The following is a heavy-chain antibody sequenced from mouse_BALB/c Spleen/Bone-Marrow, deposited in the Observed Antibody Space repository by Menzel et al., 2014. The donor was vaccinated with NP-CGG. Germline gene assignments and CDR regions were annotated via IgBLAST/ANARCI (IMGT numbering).Heavy chain of an antibody. Sequence: DVKLVESGGGLVQPGGSLKLSCAASGFDFRRYWMSWVRQAPGNGLEWIGEINPESSTINYTPSLKYKFIISRDNAKNTLYLQMSKVRSEDTALYYCARLGYYGYFVDWGQGTTLTVSS. CDR2: INPESSTI. D-gene: IGHD2-3*01. CDR3: ARLGYYGYFVD. CDR1: GFDFRRYW. V-gene: IGHV4-1*02. J-gene: IGHJ2*01.